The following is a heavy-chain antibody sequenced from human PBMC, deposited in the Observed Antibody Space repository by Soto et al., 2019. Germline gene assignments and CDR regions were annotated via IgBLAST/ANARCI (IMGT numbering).Heavy chain of an antibody. D-gene: IGHD2-21*01. J-gene: IGHJ6*02. CDR2: IGTSGTPT. CDR3: TRILWSSRRDALDI. V-gene: IGHV3-23*01. Sequence: GGSLRLSCIASGFTFRNYAMAWVRQAPGEYLEWVSAIGTSGTPTLYADSVKSRFSISRDDSRNTVSLQMNSLGVEDTATYYCTRILWSSRRDALDIWGQGXTVTVYS. CDR1: GFTFRNYA.